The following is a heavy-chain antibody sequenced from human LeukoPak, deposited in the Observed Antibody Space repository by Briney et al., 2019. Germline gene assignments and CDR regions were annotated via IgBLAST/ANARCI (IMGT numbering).Heavy chain of an antibody. Sequence: ASVKVSCKASGYTFTNYDINWARQATGQGLEWLGWVSTDSGNSDSAQKFQGRITLTRDTSISTVFLELRNLRSDDTAVYYCARGVSRGVDYWGQGTLVTVSS. CDR2: VSTDSGNS. CDR3: ARGVSRGVDY. V-gene: IGHV1-8*02. J-gene: IGHJ4*02. CDR1: GYTFTNYD. D-gene: IGHD3-16*01.